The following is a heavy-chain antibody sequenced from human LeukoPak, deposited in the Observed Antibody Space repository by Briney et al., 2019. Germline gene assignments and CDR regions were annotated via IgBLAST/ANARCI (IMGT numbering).Heavy chain of an antibody. CDR2: ISSSSSYT. D-gene: IGHD2-2*01. V-gene: IGHV3-11*03. Sequence: GGSLRLSCAASGFTFSDYYMSWIRQAPGKGLEWVSYISSSSSYTNYADSVKGRFTISRDNAKNSLYLQMNSLRAEDTAVYYCARYCSSTSCSHNAFDIWGQGTLVTVSS. CDR1: GFTFSDYY. J-gene: IGHJ3*02. CDR3: ARYCSSTSCSHNAFDI.